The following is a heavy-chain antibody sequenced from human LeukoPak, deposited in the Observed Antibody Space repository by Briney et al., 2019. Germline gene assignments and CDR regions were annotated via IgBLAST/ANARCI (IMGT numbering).Heavy chain of an antibody. J-gene: IGHJ4*02. D-gene: IGHD6-13*01. CDR1: GGTFSSYA. V-gene: IGHV1-69*05. CDR2: IIPIFVTA. CDR3: AREGIAAAGRRTLDY. Sequence: SVKVSCKTSGGTFSSYAISWVRQAPGQGLEWMGRIIPIFVTANYAQKFQGRVTITTDESTSTAYMELSSLRSEDTAVYYCAREGIAAAGRRTLDYWGQGTLVTVSS.